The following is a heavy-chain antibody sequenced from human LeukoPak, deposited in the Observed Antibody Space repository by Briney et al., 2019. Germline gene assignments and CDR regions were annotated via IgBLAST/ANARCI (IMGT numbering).Heavy chain of an antibody. D-gene: IGHD1-26*01. CDR1: GFTFSSYS. CDR2: ITSSSSTI. Sequence: GGSLRLSCAASGFTFSSYSMNWVRQAPGKGLEWVSYITSSSSTIQYADSAKGRFTVSRDNAKNSLYPQMNSLSAEDTAVYYCARGTAYYVNDYWGQGALVTVSS. J-gene: IGHJ4*02. V-gene: IGHV3-48*01. CDR3: ARGTAYYVNDY.